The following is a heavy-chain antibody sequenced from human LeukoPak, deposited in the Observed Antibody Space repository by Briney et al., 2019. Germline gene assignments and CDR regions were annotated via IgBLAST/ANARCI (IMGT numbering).Heavy chain of an antibody. CDR3: ARFQYYDILTGYSYGMDV. D-gene: IGHD3-9*01. CDR2: ISSSGSTM. V-gene: IGHV3-48*03. J-gene: IGHJ6*02. CDR1: GFTFSSYE. Sequence: GGSLRLSCAASGFTFSSYEMNWVRQAPGKGLEWVSYISSSGSTMDYADSVKGRFTISRDSAKNSLFLQMNSLRAEDTAVYYCARFQYYDILTGYSYGMDVWGQGTTVTVSS.